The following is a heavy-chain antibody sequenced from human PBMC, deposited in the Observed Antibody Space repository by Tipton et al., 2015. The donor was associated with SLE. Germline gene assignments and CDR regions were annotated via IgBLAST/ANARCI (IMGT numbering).Heavy chain of an antibody. CDR2: IYYDGTA. D-gene: IGHD3-16*01. J-gene: IGHJ4*02. CDR1: GASVRSTSYH. CDR3: AREHVGVAYSFDY. V-gene: IGHV4-39*07. Sequence: GLVKPSETLSLTCFVSGASVRSTSYHWGWIRQPPGKGLEWIGNIYYDGTAYSTPSLESRVSISVDTSKNQVSLRLASVTAADTAVYYCAREHVGVAYSFDYWGQGSLVSVSS.